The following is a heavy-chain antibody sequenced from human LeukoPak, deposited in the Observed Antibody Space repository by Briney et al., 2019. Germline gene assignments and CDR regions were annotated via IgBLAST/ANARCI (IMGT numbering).Heavy chain of an antibody. CDR3: ATAYSSSSSGYFDY. Sequence: PGGSLRLSCAASGFTFDNYVLNWVRQAPGKGLEWVSLISWGGVFAYYADSVKGRFTVSRYNSQNSLYLHMNSMRTEDTALYYCATAYSSSSSGYFDYWGQGTLVTVSS. V-gene: IGHV3-43*02. J-gene: IGHJ4*02. CDR1: GFTFDNYV. CDR2: ISWGGVFA. D-gene: IGHD6-6*01.